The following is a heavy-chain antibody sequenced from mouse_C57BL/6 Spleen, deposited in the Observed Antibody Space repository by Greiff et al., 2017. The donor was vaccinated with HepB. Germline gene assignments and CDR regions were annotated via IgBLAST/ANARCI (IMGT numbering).Heavy chain of an antibody. CDR1: GFTFSSYA. J-gene: IGHJ2*01. CDR2: ISDGGSYT. V-gene: IGHV5-4*01. Sequence: EVKLMESGGGLVKPGGSLKLSCAASGFTFSSYAMSWVRQTPEKRLEWVATISDGGSYTYYPDNVKGRFTISRDNAKNNLYLQMSHLKSEDTAMYYCARDATVVATENYFDYWGQGTTLTVSS. D-gene: IGHD1-1*01. CDR3: ARDATVVATENYFDY.